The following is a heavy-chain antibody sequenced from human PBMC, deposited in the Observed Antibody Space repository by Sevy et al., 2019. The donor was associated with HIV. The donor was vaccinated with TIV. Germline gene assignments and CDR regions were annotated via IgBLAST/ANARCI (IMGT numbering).Heavy chain of an antibody. CDR2: IIPIFGTA. J-gene: IGHJ4*02. Sequence: ASGKVSCKASGGTFSSYAISWVRQAPGQGLEWMGGIIPIFGTANYAQKFQGRVTITADKSTSTAYMELSSLRSEDTAVYYCARGGGAAAGTSYDYWGQGTLVTVSS. V-gene: IGHV1-69*06. CDR3: ARGGGAAAGTSYDY. D-gene: IGHD6-13*01. CDR1: GGTFSSYA.